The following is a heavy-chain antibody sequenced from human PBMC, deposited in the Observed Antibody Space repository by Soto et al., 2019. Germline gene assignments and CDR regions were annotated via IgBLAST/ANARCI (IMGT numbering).Heavy chain of an antibody. D-gene: IGHD5-12*01. V-gene: IGHV5-51*01. CDR3: ARRPPMATIAPYYFDY. Sequence: RGESLKISCKGSGYSFTSYWIGWVRQMPGKGLEWMGIIYPGDSDTRYSPSFQGQVTISADKSISTAYLQWSSLKASDTAMYYCARRPPMATIAPYYFDYWGQGTLVTVSS. J-gene: IGHJ4*02. CDR1: GYSFTSYW. CDR2: IYPGDSDT.